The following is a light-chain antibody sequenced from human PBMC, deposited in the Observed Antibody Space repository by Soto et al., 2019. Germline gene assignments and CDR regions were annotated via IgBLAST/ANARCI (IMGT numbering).Light chain of an antibody. V-gene: IGKV3-20*01. CDR3: QQYGISPRDT. Sequence: EIVLTQSPGPLSLSPGERATLSCRASQSVSSSYLAWYQQKPGQAPRLLIYGASSRATGIPDRFSGSGSGTDFTLTISRLEPEDFAVYYCQQYGISPRDTCGQGTKLEIK. CDR2: GAS. CDR1: QSVSSSY. J-gene: IGKJ2*01.